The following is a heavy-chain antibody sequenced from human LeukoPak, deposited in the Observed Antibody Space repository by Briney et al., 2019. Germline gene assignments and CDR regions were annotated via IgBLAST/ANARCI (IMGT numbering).Heavy chain of an antibody. J-gene: IGHJ4*02. V-gene: IGHV3-23*01. CDR3: AKDFVVVPGNVNYFDY. CDR2: ISGSGDNA. Sequence: GGSLRLSCAASGFTFSNYAMSWVRQAPGKGLEWVSAISGSGDNAYYADSVKGRFTVSRDNSKNTLYVQMKSLRAEDTAVYYCAKDFVVVPGNVNYFDYWGQGTLVTVSS. CDR1: GFTFSNYA. D-gene: IGHD2-21*02.